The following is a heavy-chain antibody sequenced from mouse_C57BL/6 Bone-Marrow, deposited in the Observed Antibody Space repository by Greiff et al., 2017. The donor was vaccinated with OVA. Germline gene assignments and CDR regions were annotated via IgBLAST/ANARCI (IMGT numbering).Heavy chain of an antibody. J-gene: IGHJ4*01. CDR2: INYDGSST. CDR1: GFTFSDYY. Sequence: EVMLVESEGGLVQPGRSMKLSCTASGFTFSDYYMAWVRQVPEKGLEWVANINYDGSSTYYLDSLKSRFIISRDNAKNILYLQMSSLKSEDTATYYCARDGGRGRGGYAMDYWGQGTSVTVSS. V-gene: IGHV5-16*01. D-gene: IGHD1-1*02. CDR3: ARDGGRGRGGYAMDY.